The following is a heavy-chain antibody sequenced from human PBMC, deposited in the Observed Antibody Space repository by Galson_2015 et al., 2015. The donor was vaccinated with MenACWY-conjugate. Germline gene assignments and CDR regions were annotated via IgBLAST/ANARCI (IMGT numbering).Heavy chain of an antibody. V-gene: IGHV1-3*01. Sequence: SVKVSCKASGYTFTNYAMHWVRQAPGQRLEWMGWINAGNGNTKYSQKFQGRVTITSDTSASTAYMELSSLRSEDTAEYYCAREIVVAPAASWGDYYYGMDVWGQGTTVTVSS. J-gene: IGHJ6*02. CDR3: AREIVVAPAASWGDYYYGMDV. D-gene: IGHD2-2*01. CDR1: GYTFTNYA. CDR2: INAGNGNT.